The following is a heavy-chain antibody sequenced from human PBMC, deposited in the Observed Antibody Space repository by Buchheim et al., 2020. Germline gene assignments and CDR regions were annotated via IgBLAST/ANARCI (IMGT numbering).Heavy chain of an antibody. Sequence: EVQLEESGGGLVQPGGSLRLSCAASGFTLRTYWMHWVRQAPGKGLEWVSRINEDGSFTNYADSVKGRFTISRDNAGNTLYLQMTSLRVEDTAMYYCARDLSGSQDYWGQGTL. CDR2: INEDGSFT. CDR3: ARDLSGSQDY. V-gene: IGHV3-74*01. CDR1: GFTLRTYW. J-gene: IGHJ4*02. D-gene: IGHD1-26*01.